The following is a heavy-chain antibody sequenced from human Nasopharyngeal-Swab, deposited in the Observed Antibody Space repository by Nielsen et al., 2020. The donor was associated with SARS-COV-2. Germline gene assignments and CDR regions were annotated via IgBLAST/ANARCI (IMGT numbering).Heavy chain of an antibody. CDR1: GGSFSGYY. D-gene: IGHD2-15*01. V-gene: IGHV4-34*01. J-gene: IGHJ5*02. CDR3: ARRDPVVVVAALGIRLYDSTKFDP. Sequence: SETLSLTCAVYGGSFSGYYWSWIRQPPGKGLEWIGEINHSGSTNYNPSLKSRVTISVDTSKNQFSLKLSSVTAADTAVYYCARRDPVVVVAALGIRLYDSTKFDPWGQGTLVTVFS. CDR2: INHSGST.